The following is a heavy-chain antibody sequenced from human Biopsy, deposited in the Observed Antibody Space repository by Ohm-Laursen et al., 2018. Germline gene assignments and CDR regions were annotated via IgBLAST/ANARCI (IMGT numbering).Heavy chain of an antibody. V-gene: IGHV4-4*07. Sequence: TLSLTCTVSGGSISNYYWSWIRQPAGKGLEWIGRIYSSGSTNYNPSLKSRVTMSVDTSKNQFSLKLSSVTAADTAGYYCARGQALKSFDYWGQGTLVTVSS. J-gene: IGHJ4*02. CDR2: IYSSGST. CDR3: ARGQALKSFDY. CDR1: GGSISNYY.